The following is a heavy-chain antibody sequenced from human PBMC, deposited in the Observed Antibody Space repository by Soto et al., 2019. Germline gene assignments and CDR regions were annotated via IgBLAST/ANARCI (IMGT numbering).Heavy chain of an antibody. J-gene: IGHJ3*02. Sequence: GASVKVSRKGSGYTFTSYAMHWGRQAPGQRLEWMGWINAGNGNTKYSQKFQGRVTITRDTSASTAYMELSSLRSEDTAVYYCARDQGIAAAGTVSAFDIWGQGTMVTVSS. CDR3: ARDQGIAAAGTVSAFDI. D-gene: IGHD6-13*01. V-gene: IGHV1-3*01. CDR2: INAGNGNT. CDR1: GYTFTSYA.